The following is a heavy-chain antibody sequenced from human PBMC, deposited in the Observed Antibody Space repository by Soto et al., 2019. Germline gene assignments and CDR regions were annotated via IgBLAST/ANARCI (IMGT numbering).Heavy chain of an antibody. CDR1: GGTFSSYA. Sequence: QVQLVQSGAEVKKPGSSVKVSCKASGGTFSSYAISWVRQAPGQGLEWMGGIIPIFGTANYAQKFQGRVTITADESTSTAYMELSSLRSEDTAVYYCGRLVVFGKRNENWFDPWGQGTLVTVSS. CDR3: GRLVVFGKRNENWFDP. V-gene: IGHV1-69*01. D-gene: IGHD3-22*01. CDR2: IIPIFGTA. J-gene: IGHJ5*02.